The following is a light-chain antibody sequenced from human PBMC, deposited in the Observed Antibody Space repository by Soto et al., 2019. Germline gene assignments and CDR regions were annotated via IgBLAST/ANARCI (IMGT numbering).Light chain of an antibody. V-gene: IGKV3-20*01. CDR2: GAS. Sequence: EIVLTQSPGTLSLSPGERATLSCMASQSVSSSYLAWYQQKPGQAPRLLIYGASSRATGIPDRFSGSGSGTDFTLTISRLEPEEFAVYYCQQYGSSPRTFGQGTKVEIK. CDR3: QQYGSSPRT. J-gene: IGKJ1*01. CDR1: QSVSSSY.